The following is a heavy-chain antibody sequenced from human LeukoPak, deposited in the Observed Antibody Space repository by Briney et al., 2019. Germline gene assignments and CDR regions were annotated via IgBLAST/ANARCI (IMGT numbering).Heavy chain of an antibody. V-gene: IGHV3-48*04. Sequence: GGSLRLSCAASGFTFSSHAMNWVRQAPGKGLEWVSYISISSSSIYYADSVKGRFTISRDNAKNSLYLQMNSLRAEDTAVYYCAKVPLLRYDFWSGYEPYWGQGTLVTVSS. D-gene: IGHD3-3*01. J-gene: IGHJ4*02. CDR1: GFTFSSHA. CDR3: AKVPLLRYDFWSGYEPY. CDR2: ISISSSSI.